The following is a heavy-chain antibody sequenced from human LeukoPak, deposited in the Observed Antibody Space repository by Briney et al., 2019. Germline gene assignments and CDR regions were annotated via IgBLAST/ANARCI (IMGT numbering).Heavy chain of an antibody. CDR3: ARGGQGDGYSADEAFDI. D-gene: IGHD5-18*01. CDR2: TYYRSKWYS. Sequence: SQTLSLTCAISGDSVSSGTASWNWIRQSPSRGLEWLGRTYYRSKWYSDFAVSVKSRITINPDTSKNQFSLQLSSVTPEDTAVYYCARGGQGDGYSADEAFDIWGQGTMVTVS. J-gene: IGHJ3*02. V-gene: IGHV6-1*01. CDR1: GDSVSSGTAS.